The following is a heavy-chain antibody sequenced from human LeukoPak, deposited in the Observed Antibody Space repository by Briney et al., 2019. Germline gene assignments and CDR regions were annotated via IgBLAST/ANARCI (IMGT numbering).Heavy chain of an antibody. J-gene: IGHJ3*02. V-gene: IGHV4-59*01. D-gene: IGHD3-9*01. CDR2: IYYSGST. CDR3: ATQSGEDYDILTGSPDDAFDI. CDR1: GGSISSYY. Sequence: SETLSLTCTVSGGSISSYYWSWIRQPPGKGLEWIGYIYYSGSTNYNPSLKSRVTISVDTSKNQFSLKLSSVTAADAAVYYCATQSGEDYDILTGSPDDAFDIWGQGTMVTVSS.